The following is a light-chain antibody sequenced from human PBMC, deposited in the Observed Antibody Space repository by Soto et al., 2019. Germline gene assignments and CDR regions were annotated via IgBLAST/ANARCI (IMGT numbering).Light chain of an antibody. Sequence: QSVLTQPASVSGSPGQSITISCTGTSSDFGGFKYVSWYQQRPGKAPKLMIYEVSNRPSGISNRFSASKSGNTASLTISGLQAEDEADYYCVSYTSDDVRYVFGTGTKVTVL. CDR1: SSDFGGFKY. V-gene: IGLV2-14*01. CDR2: EVS. J-gene: IGLJ1*01. CDR3: VSYTSDDVRYV.